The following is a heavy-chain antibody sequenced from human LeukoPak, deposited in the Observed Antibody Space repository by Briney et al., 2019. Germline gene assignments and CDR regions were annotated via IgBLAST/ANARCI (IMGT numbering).Heavy chain of an antibody. V-gene: IGHV4-39*01. CDR3: ARQISDYYYYYIDV. CDR1: GGSISSSHYY. CDR2: IYYSGTT. D-gene: IGHD3-3*01. Sequence: SETLSLTXTVSGGSISSSHYYWGWIRQPPGKGLEWIGTIYYSGTTYYNPSLESRVTMSEDTSKNQFSLTLRSVTATDTAVYYCARQISDYYYYYIDVWGKGTTVTVSS. J-gene: IGHJ6*03.